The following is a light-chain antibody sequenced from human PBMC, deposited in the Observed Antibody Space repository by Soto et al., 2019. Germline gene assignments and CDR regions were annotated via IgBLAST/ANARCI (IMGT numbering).Light chain of an antibody. CDR2: GGS. CDR1: QSIRSSS. V-gene: IGKV3-20*01. J-gene: IGKJ4*01. CDR3: HQYGSSPLT. Sequence: IVFTLSACTLSLTPGERATLSCRASQSIRSSSLAWYQQKPGQAPRLLIYGGSSRATGIPDRFSGGGSGTDFSLTISRLETEDFSVYYCHQYGSSPLTFGGGTKVDIK.